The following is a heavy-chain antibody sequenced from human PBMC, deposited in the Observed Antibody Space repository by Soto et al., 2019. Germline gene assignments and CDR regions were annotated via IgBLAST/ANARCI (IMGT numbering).Heavy chain of an antibody. CDR1: GFTFSSYA. D-gene: IGHD6-19*01. CDR3: AKTPIRWHSSGWYWGVSPTAY. J-gene: IGHJ4*02. CDR2: ISGSGGST. Sequence: GGSLRLSCAASGFTFSSYAMSWVRQAPGKGLEWVSAISGSGGSTYYADSVKGRFTISRDNSKNTLYLQMNSLRAEDTAVYYCAKTPIRWHSSGWYWGVSPTAYWGQGTLVTVSS. V-gene: IGHV3-23*01.